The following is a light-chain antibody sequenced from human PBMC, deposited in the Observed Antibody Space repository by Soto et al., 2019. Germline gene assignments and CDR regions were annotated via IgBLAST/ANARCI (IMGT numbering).Light chain of an antibody. V-gene: IGKV1-5*03. CDR1: QSISSW. Sequence: DIQMTQSPSTLSASVGDRVTITCRASQSISSWLGWYQQKPGKAPKLLIYKASSLENRVPSRFSGSGSGTDLTLTISRLQPDDFATYYCQQYNSYPWTFGQGTKVEIQ. CDR3: QQYNSYPWT. J-gene: IGKJ1*01. CDR2: KAS.